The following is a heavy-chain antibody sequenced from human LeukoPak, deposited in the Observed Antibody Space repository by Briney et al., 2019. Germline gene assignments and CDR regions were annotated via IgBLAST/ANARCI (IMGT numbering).Heavy chain of an antibody. J-gene: IGHJ6*02. CDR2: ISDSGGTT. Sequence: GGSLRLSCEASEFTFSTYNMSWVRQAPGKGLEWVSYISDSGGTTYYADSVKGRFTISRDNAKMSLYLQMNSLRAEDTAVNYCARVLTAATPKTLYYYYGMDVWGQGTTVTVSS. V-gene: IGHV3-48*04. CDR1: EFTFSTYN. CDR3: ARVLTAATPKTLYYYYGMDV.